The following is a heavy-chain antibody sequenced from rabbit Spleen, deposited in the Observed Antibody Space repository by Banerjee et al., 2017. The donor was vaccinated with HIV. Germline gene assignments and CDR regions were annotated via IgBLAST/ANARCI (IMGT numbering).Heavy chain of an antibody. J-gene: IGHJ4*01. CDR1: GVSFSSSSY. CDR3: ARDLTGVIGWNFGW. CDR2: IDAGSSGFT. Sequence: QSLEESGGDLVKPGASLTLTCTASGVSFSSSSYMCWVRQAPGKGLEWIACIDAGSSGFTYFATWAKGRFTFSKTSSTTVTLQVTSLTAADTATYFCARDLTGVIGWNFGWWGPGTLVTVS. D-gene: IGHD1-1*01. V-gene: IGHV1S40*01.